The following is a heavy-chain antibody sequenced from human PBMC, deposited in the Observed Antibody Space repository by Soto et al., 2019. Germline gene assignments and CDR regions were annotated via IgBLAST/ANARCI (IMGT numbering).Heavy chain of an antibody. D-gene: IGHD2-21*02. Sequence: PSETLSLTCTVSGGSISSSSYYWGWIRQPPGKGLEWIGSIYYSGSTYYNPSLKSRVTISVDTSKNQFSLKLSSVTAADTAVYYCARHDGGYFNWFDPWGQGTLVTVSS. J-gene: IGHJ5*02. CDR3: ARHDGGYFNWFDP. CDR1: GGSISSSSYY. V-gene: IGHV4-39*01. CDR2: IYYSGST.